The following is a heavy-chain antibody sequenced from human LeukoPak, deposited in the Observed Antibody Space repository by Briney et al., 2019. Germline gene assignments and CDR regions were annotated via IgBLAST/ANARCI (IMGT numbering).Heavy chain of an antibody. CDR1: GFTFSSYG. D-gene: IGHD3-16*02. CDR3: AKEVLKEFSPTYYFDY. J-gene: IGHJ4*02. V-gene: IGHV3-30*02. CDR2: IRYDGSNK. Sequence: PGGSLRLSCAASGFTFSSYGTHWVRQAPGKGLEWVAFIRYDGSNKYYADSVKGRFTISRDNSKNTLYLQMNSLRAEDTAGYYCAKEVLKEFSPTYYFDYWGQGTLVTVSS.